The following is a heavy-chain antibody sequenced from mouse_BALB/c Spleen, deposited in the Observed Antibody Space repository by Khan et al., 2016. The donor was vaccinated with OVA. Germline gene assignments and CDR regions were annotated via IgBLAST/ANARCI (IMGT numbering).Heavy chain of an antibody. J-gene: IGHJ2*01. Sequence: QVQLQQPGAELVKAGASVKMSCKASGYTFTSYWMHWVKQRLGQGLEWFAETHPTNGRTYYNEQFKSKATMTVAKSSSTAYMLLSSPTFEDSAVYYCARSKKIVATYFDYWGQGTTLTVSS. CDR3: ARSKKIVATYFDY. CDR1: GYTFTSYW. CDR2: THPTNGRT. V-gene: IGHV1S81*02. D-gene: IGHD1-1*01.